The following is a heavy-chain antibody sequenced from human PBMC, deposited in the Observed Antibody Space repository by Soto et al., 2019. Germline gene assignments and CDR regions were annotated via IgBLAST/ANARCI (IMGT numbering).Heavy chain of an antibody. CDR1: GGSTSSVGYS. CDR3: ARGGSRVGANRHYGMDV. Sequence: SETLSLTSAVSGGSTSSVGYSWGWLRQQPGKGLEWIGEICDGGSPNYNTSLKSRVTMSVDKSKNQFSLKLSSVTAGDTAVYYCARGGSRVGANRHYGMDVWGQGTTVT. CDR2: ICDGGSP. D-gene: IGHD1-26*01. V-gene: IGHV4-30-2*01. J-gene: IGHJ6*02.